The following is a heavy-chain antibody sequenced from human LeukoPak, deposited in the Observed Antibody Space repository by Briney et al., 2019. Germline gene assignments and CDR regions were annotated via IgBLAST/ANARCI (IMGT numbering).Heavy chain of an antibody. V-gene: IGHV4-34*01. D-gene: IGHD6-19*01. Sequence: PSETLSLTCAVYGGSFSGYYWSWIRQPPGKGLEWIGEINHSGSTNYNPSLKSRVTISVDTSKNQFSLQLNSVTPEDTAVYYCARDLKQWPSQFDPWGQGTLVTVSS. CDR3: ARDLKQWPSQFDP. CDR2: INHSGST. CDR1: GGSFSGYY. J-gene: IGHJ5*02.